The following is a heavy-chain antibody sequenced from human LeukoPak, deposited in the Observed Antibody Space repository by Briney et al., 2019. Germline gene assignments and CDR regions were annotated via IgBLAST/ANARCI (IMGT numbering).Heavy chain of an antibody. J-gene: IGHJ4*02. CDR3: AKVRPREYYDSSGYYRFDY. CDR1: GFTFSSYA. D-gene: IGHD3-22*01. Sequence: GGSLRLSCAASGFTFSSYAMSWVRQAPGKGLEWVSAISGSGGSTYYADSVKGRFTISRDNSKNTLYLQMNSLRAEDTAVYYCAKVRPREYYDSSGYYRFDYWGQGTLVTVSS. CDR2: ISGSGGST. V-gene: IGHV3-23*01.